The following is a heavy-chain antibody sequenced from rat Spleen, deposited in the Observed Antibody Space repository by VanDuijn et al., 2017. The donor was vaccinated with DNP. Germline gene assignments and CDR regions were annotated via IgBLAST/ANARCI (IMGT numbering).Heavy chain of an antibody. CDR1: GFTFSSFP. Sequence: EVQLVESGGGSVQPGRSMKLSCAASGFTFSSFPMAWVRQAPKKGLEWVATISYDGTRTYYRDSVKGRFTISKDYAKSTLYLQMDSLRSEDAATYYCTSPQLYDGVWFASWGQGTLVTVSS. V-gene: IGHV5-46*01. CDR2: ISYDGTRT. D-gene: IGHD1-2*01. CDR3: TSPQLYDGVWFAS. J-gene: IGHJ3*01.